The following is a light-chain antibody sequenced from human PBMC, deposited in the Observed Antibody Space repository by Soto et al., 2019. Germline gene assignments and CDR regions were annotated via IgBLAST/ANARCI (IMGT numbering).Light chain of an antibody. J-gene: IGLJ3*02. Sequence: QSALTQPPSASGSPGQSVTISCTGTSSDVGGYNYVSWYQQHPGKAPKLMIYEVSKRPSGVPDRFSGSKSGNTASLTVSGLQAEDEADYYCSSYGSNNLGVFGGGTKLTVL. V-gene: IGLV2-8*01. CDR2: EVS. CDR1: SSDVGGYNY. CDR3: SSYGSNNLGV.